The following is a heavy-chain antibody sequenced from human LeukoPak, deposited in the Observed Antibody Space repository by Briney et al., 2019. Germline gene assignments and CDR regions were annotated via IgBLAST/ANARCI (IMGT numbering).Heavy chain of an antibody. V-gene: IGHV1-2*02. D-gene: IGHD5-18*01. J-gene: IGHJ4*02. CDR1: GYTFTGYY. CDR3: ARGLGDTAMAPDDY. Sequence: ASVKVSCKASGYTFTGYYMHWVRQAPGQGLEWMGWINPNSGGTNYAQKFQGRVTITRNTSISTAYMELSSLRSEDTAVYYCARGLGDTAMAPDDYWGQGTLVTVSS. CDR2: INPNSGGT.